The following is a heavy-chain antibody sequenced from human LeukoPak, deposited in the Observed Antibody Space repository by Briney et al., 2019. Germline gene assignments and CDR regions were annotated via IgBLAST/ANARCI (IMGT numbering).Heavy chain of an antibody. Sequence: SQTLSLTCTVSGGSISSGSYYWSWIRQPAGKGLEWIGRIYTSGSTNYNPSLKSRVTISVDTSKNQFSLKLSSVTAADTAVYYCARVVPGRVVRGVITPNWFDPWGQGTLVTVSS. V-gene: IGHV4-61*02. D-gene: IGHD3-10*01. CDR3: ARVVPGRVVRGVITPNWFDP. CDR1: GGSISSGSYY. CDR2: IYTSGST. J-gene: IGHJ5*02.